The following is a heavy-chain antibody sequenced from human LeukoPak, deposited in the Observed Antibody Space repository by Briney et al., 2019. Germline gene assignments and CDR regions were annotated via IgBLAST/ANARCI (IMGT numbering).Heavy chain of an antibody. D-gene: IGHD2-2*01. Sequence: SVKVSFKASVGTFSSYTISWVRQAPGQALEWVGRMIPILGIANYAQKFQGRGTITADKSTRTAYMELSSLRSEDTAVYYCARDFPTYCSSTSCYLRPYYYYYMDVWGKGTTVTVSS. CDR1: VGTFSSYT. J-gene: IGHJ6*03. CDR2: MIPILGIA. CDR3: ARDFPTYCSSTSCYLRPYYYYYMDV. V-gene: IGHV1-69*04.